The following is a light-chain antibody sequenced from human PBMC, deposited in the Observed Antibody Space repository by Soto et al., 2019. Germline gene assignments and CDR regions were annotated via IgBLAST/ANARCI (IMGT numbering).Light chain of an antibody. Sequence: EIVFTQSPGTLSLSPGERATLSCRASQSVSSSYLAWYQQKPGQAPRLLIYGASSRATGIPDRFSGSGSGTDFTLTISRLEPEDFQVYYCQQYGSSPLTFGGGTKVDIK. J-gene: IGKJ4*01. CDR2: GAS. CDR3: QQYGSSPLT. V-gene: IGKV3-20*01. CDR1: QSVSSSY.